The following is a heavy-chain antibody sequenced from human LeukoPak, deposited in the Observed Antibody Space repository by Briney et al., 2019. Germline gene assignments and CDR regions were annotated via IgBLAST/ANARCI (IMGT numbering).Heavy chain of an antibody. V-gene: IGHV3-23*01. CDR3: AKDLVSTVVPGYYGMDV. Sequence: GGSLRLSCAASGFTFSSYAMSWVRQAPGKGLEWVSAISGSGGGTYYADSVKGRFTISRDNSKNTLYLQMNSLRAEDTAVYYCAKDLVSTVVPGYYGMDVWGQGTTVTVSS. J-gene: IGHJ6*02. CDR2: ISGSGGGT. D-gene: IGHD3-10*01. CDR1: GFTFSSYA.